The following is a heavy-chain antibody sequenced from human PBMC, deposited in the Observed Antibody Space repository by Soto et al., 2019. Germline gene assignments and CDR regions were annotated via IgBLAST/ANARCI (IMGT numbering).Heavy chain of an antibody. Sequence: GGSLRLSCAASGFSFSSYAMTWVRQAPGKGLEWVSSISGSGGSTYYADSVKGRFTSSRDHSKNTLYLQMNSLRAEDTAVYYCVKYNWNYVVDVWGQGTTVTVS. V-gene: IGHV3-23*01. CDR2: ISGSGGST. D-gene: IGHD1-20*01. CDR3: VKYNWNYVVDV. CDR1: GFSFSSYA. J-gene: IGHJ6*02.